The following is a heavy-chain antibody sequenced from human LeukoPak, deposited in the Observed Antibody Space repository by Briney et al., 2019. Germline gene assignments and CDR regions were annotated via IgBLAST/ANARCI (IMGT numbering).Heavy chain of an antibody. CDR3: AREIERGPERYYDFWSGYYLHDAFDI. D-gene: IGHD3-3*01. CDR1: GFTVSSNY. CDR2: IYSGGGT. J-gene: IGHJ3*02. V-gene: IGHV3-66*01. Sequence: GGSLRLSCAASGFTVSSNYMSWVRQAPGKGLEWVSVIYSGGGTYYADSVKGRFTISRDNSKNTLYLQMNSLRAEDTAVYYCAREIERGPERYYDFWSGYYLHDAFDIWGQGTMVTVSS.